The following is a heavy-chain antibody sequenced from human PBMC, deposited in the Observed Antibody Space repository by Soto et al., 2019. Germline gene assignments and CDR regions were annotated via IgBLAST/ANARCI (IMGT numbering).Heavy chain of an antibody. CDR2: IDPSDSYT. D-gene: IGHD2-21*02. CDR1: GYRFTNYG. J-gene: IGHJ3*02. V-gene: IGHV5-10-1*01. Sequence: PGQSLKICWKGSGYRFTNYGTSWVRQMPGKGLEWMGRIDPSDSYTNYSPSFQGHVSISADKSISTAYLQWSSLKASDTAMYYCARHGYCGGDCYYDIWGQGTMVTVSS. CDR3: ARHGYCGGDCYYDI.